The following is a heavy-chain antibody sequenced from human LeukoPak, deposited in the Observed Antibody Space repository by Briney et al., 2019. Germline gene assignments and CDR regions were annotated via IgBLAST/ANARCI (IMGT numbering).Heavy chain of an antibody. CDR2: IIPIFGTA. CDR3: ARDKVFSGYYYDSSGYGMDV. V-gene: IGHV1-69*13. D-gene: IGHD3-22*01. Sequence: SVKVSCKASGGTFSSYAISWARQAPGQGLEWMGGIIPIFGTANYAQKFQGRVTITADESTSTAYMELSSLRSEDTAVYYCARDKVFSGYYYDSSGYGMDVWGQGTTVTVSS. CDR1: GGTFSSYA. J-gene: IGHJ6*02.